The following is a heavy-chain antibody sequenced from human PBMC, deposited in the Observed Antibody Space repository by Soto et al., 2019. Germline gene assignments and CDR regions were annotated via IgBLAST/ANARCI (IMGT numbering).Heavy chain of an antibody. J-gene: IGHJ4*02. CDR3: ASQYGSGIGDY. CDR2: IKQDGSEK. D-gene: IGHD3-10*01. CDR1: GFTFRSYW. Sequence: GGSLRLSCAASGFTFRSYWMSWVRQAPGKGLEWVANIKQDGSEKYYVDSVKGRFTISRDNAKNSLYLQMNSLRAEDTAVYYCASQYGSGIGDYWGQGTLVTVSS. V-gene: IGHV3-7*01.